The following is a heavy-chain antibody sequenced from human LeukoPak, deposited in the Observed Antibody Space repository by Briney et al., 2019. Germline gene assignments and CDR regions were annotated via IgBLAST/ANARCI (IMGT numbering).Heavy chain of an antibody. CDR3: ARDLGNVVVTAKFDY. CDR2: INPSGGST. Sequence: ASVKVSCKASGYTFTSYYMHWVRQAPGQGLEWMGIINPSGGSTSYAQKFQGRVTMTRDTSTSTVYMELSSLRSEDTAVYYCARDLGNVVVTAKFDYWGQGTLVTVSS. J-gene: IGHJ4*02. V-gene: IGHV1-46*01. CDR1: GYTFTSYY. D-gene: IGHD2-21*02.